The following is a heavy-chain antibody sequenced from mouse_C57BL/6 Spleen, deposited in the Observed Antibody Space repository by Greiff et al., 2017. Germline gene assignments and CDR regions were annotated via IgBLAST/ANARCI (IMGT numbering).Heavy chain of an antibody. CDR1: GFTFSDYY. CDR2: INYDGSST. Sequence: DVKLVESEGGLVQPGSSMKLSCTASGFTFSDYYMAWVRQVPEKGLEWVANINYDGSSTYYLDSLKSRFIISRDNAKNILYLQMSSLKSEDTATYYCARVDGYDGPWFASWGQGTLVTVSA. CDR3: ARVDGYDGPWFAS. D-gene: IGHD2-2*01. J-gene: IGHJ3*01. V-gene: IGHV5-16*01.